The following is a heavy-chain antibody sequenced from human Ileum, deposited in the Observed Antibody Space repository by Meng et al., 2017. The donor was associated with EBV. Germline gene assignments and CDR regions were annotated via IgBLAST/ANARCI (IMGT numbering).Heavy chain of an antibody. J-gene: IGHJ4*02. D-gene: IGHD4-17*01. CDR1: GGSVSSAHSF. Sequence: PGRVKPSETLSLTCTVSGGSVSSAHSFWTWIRQPPGKGLEWIGYMSYSGSTNYNPSLKSRVTISVDTSKNQFSLKLSSVTAADTAVYYCARGRGYGDYGSLYWGQGTLVTVSS. CDR2: MSYSGST. V-gene: IGHV4-61*01. CDR3: ARGRGYGDYGSLY.